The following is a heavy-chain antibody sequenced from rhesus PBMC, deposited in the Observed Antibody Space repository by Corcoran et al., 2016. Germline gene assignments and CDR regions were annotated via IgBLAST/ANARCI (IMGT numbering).Heavy chain of an antibody. CDR2: IDGDIAGT. CDR3: ARERLQYLEWSSSEHRGDALDF. CDR1: GGSISGYY. V-gene: IGHV4-81*01. D-gene: IGHD3-3*01. J-gene: IGHJ3*01. Sequence: QLQLQESGPGLVKPSETLSLTCAVSGGSISGYYWSWIRQPTGQGLEWIGNIDGDIAGTNYNPSLKSRVTISKDTSKNQFSLKLSSVTAADTAVYYCARERLQYLEWSSSEHRGDALDFWGQGLRVTVSS.